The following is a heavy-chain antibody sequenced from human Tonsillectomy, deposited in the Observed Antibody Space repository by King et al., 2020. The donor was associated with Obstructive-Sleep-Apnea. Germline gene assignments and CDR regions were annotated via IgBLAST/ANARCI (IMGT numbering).Heavy chain of an antibody. CDR2: IRSKASDYAT. D-gene: IGHD2-2*01. CDR3: SRQTDSCHDY. J-gene: IGHJ4*02. Sequence: VQLVESGGGLVQPGGSLKLSCAASGFTFSDSAVHWVRQASGKGLEWVGHIRSKASDYATAYTASVKGRFTISRDDSRSTAYLQMNSLKTEDTAVYYCSRQTDSCHDYWGQGTLVTVSS. V-gene: IGHV3-73*01. CDR1: GFTFSDSA.